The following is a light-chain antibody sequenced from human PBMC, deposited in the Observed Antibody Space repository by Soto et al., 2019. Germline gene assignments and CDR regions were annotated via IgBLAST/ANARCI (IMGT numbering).Light chain of an antibody. J-gene: IGKJ5*01. Sequence: EIVLTQSPATLSFSPGERATLSCRASQSVSSYLAWYQQKPGQTPRLLIYDASNRATGIPARFSGSGSGTAFTLTISSLEPEDFAVYYCQQRTSWPITFGQGTRLEIK. CDR1: QSVSSY. V-gene: IGKV3-11*01. CDR2: DAS. CDR3: QQRTSWPIT.